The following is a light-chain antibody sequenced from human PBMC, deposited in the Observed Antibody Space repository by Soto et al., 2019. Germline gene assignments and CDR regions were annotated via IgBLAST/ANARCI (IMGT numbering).Light chain of an antibody. V-gene: IGKV3D-15*01. Sequence: IVLTPSPITLTLSPAARSTPSGRASKSVSGSYLAWYQQKPGQAPRLLIYGASSRATGIPDRFSGSGSGTEFTLTISSLQSEDFAVYYCQQYNNWPFTFGHGTKVDIK. CDR2: GAS. CDR1: KSVSGSY. J-gene: IGKJ3*01. CDR3: QQYNNWPFT.